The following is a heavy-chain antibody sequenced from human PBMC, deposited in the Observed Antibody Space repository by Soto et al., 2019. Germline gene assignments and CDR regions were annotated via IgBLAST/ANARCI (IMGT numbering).Heavy chain of an antibody. J-gene: IGHJ6*02. D-gene: IGHD1-1*01. CDR1: GASMNSATEY. CDR2: IHYSGST. Sequence: KTSQTLSLTCTLSGASMNSATEYWAWIRQHPGKGLEWLGHIHYSGSTYYNPSLKSRLTISVDTSQTQFSLTLSSVTATDTAVYYCARDRRVLERQGGYYYYVMDGWGQGTNVTLPS. CDR3: ARDRRVLERQGGYYYYVMDG. V-gene: IGHV4-31*03.